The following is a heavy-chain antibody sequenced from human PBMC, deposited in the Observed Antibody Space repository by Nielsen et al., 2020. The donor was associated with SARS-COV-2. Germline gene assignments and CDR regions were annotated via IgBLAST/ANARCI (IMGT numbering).Heavy chain of an antibody. CDR1: GYTFTSYY. D-gene: IGHD3-22*01. J-gene: IGHJ4*02. CDR3: ARDSSGTYRRVDY. V-gene: IGHV1-46*01. Sequence: ASVKVSCNASGYTFTSYYIHWVRQAPGQGLDWMGLINPSGGTTMYAQKFQGRVTMTRDTSTSTVYMELSSLRSDDTAVYYCARDSSGTYRRVDYWGQGTLVTVSS. CDR2: INPSGGTT.